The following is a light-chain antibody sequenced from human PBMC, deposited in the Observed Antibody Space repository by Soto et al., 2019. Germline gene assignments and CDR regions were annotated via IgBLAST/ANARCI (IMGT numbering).Light chain of an antibody. V-gene: IGLV1-40*01. CDR3: QSYDNSLSVLYV. CDR2: GNK. J-gene: IGLJ1*01. CDR1: GSNIGAGYD. Sequence: QSVLTQPPSVSGAPGQRVTISCIGRGSNIGAGYDVHWYKHLPGTAPKLLIYGNKNRPSGVPDRFSGSKSGTSASLAITGLQAEDEADYYCQSYDNSLSVLYVFGTGTKVTVL.